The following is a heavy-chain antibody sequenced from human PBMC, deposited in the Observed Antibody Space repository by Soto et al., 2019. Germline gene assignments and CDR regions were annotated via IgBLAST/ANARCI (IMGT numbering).Heavy chain of an antibody. CDR2: INHLGSI. V-gene: IGHV4-34*01. CDR3: ARGSIYVPENWFDP. D-gene: IGHD3-10*02. Sequence: SETLSLTCVVSGGSLSDYFWSWIRQPPGMALEWIGEINHLGSINYNPSLKSRVTISVDTSKNQFSLELSSVTAADTAVYYCARGSIYVPENWFDPWGQGTLVTVSS. CDR1: GGSLSDYF. J-gene: IGHJ5*02.